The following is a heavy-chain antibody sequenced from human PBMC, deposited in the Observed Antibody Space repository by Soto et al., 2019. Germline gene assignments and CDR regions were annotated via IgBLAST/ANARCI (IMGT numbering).Heavy chain of an antibody. CDR2: ISSSSTYI. J-gene: IGHJ4*02. V-gene: IGHV3-21*01. CDR3: ARGGYCNSASCPLLPIDY. D-gene: IGHD2-2*01. Sequence: GGSLRLSCAASGFTFSTYIMNWVRQAPGKGLEWVSSISSSSTYIYYADSVKGRFTISRDNAKNSLYLQMNSLRAEDTAVYYCARGGYCNSASCPLLPIDYWGQGTLVTVSS. CDR1: GFTFSTYI.